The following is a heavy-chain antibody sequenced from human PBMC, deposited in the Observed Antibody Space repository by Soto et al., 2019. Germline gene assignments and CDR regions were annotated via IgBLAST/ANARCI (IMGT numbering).Heavy chain of an antibody. CDR2: TGSGGTT. CDR3: AKQRADFGSGSDTYYFDY. Sequence: ELQLVESGGGLIQPGGSLRLACAASEFNVTNGHMNWVRQAPGKGLEWVSGLTGSGGTTFYAASVKGRFTISRDNSNNTLYLDMSSLRAEDTAVYYCAKQRADFGSGSDTYYFDYWGQGILVTVSS. V-gene: IGHV3-23*04. J-gene: IGHJ4*02. CDR1: EFNVTNGH. D-gene: IGHD3-10*01.